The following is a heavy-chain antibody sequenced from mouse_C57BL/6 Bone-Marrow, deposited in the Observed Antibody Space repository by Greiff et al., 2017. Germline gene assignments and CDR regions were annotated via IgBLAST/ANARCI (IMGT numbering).Heavy chain of an antibody. Sequence: EVQLQESGGGLVKPGGSLKLSCAASGFTFSSYTMSWVRQTPEKRLEWVATISGGGGNTYYPDSVKGRFTISRDNAKNTLYLQMSSLRSEDTALYYCARLDLGGYFDYWGQGTTLTVSS. CDR3: ARLDLGGYFDY. CDR2: ISGGGGNT. J-gene: IGHJ2*01. V-gene: IGHV5-9*01. CDR1: GFTFSSYT.